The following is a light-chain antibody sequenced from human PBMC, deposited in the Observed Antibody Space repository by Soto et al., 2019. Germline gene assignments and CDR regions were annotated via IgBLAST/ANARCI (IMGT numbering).Light chain of an antibody. CDR2: GNS. Sequence: QSVLTQPPSVSGAPGQRVTISCTGSSSNIGAGYDVHWYQQLPGTAPKLLIYGNSNRPSGVPDRFSGSKSGTSASLAITGLQAEDEADYYCQSYESSLSGSYVFGTRTKVTVL. V-gene: IGLV1-40*01. J-gene: IGLJ1*01. CDR3: QSYESSLSGSYV. CDR1: SSNIGAGYD.